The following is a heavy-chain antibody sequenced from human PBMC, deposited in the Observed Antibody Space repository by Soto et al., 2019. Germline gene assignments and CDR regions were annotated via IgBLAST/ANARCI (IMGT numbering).Heavy chain of an antibody. CDR2: IYYSGST. CDR3: ASGLLTEKPFDS. Sequence: SETLSLTCTVSGGSVSSGSYYWSWIRRPPGKGLEWIGYIYYSGSTKYNPSLKSRVTMSVDTSKKQFSLKLSSVTTADTAVYYCASGLLTEKPFDSWGQGTLVTVSS. V-gene: IGHV4-61*01. D-gene: IGHD2-21*02. CDR1: GGSVSSGSYY. J-gene: IGHJ5*01.